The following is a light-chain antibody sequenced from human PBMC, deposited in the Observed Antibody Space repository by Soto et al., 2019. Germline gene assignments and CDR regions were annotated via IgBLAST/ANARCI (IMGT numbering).Light chain of an antibody. Sequence: IVWTQSPGTLSLSPGERATLSCRASQSVTSSYLAWYQQKPGQAPRLLIYAASSRATGIPARFSGSGSGTDFTLTIIRLEPEDFAVYYCQQYGYSATFGGGTKVEIK. CDR3: QQYGYSAT. CDR1: QSVTSSY. J-gene: IGKJ4*01. CDR2: AAS. V-gene: IGKV3-20*01.